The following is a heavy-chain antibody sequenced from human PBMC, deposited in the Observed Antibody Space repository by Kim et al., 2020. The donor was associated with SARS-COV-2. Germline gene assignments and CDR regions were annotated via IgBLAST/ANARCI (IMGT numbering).Heavy chain of an antibody. V-gene: IGHV4-39*01. Sequence: SETLSLTCTVSGGSISSSSYYWGWIRQPPGKGLEWIGSIYYSGSTYYNPSLKSRVTISVDTSKNQFSLKLSSVTAADTAVYYCARWDPQGGLMGRGVNYGMDVWGQGTTVTVSS. D-gene: IGHD3-10*01. J-gene: IGHJ6*02. CDR2: IYYSGST. CDR3: ARWDPQGGLMGRGVNYGMDV. CDR1: GGSISSSSYY.